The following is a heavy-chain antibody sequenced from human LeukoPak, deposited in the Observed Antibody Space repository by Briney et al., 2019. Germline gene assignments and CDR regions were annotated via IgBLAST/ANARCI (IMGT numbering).Heavy chain of an antibody. J-gene: IGHJ6*02. Sequence: ASVKVSCKASGYTFTSYDINWVRQATGQGLEWMGWMNPNSGNTGYAQKFQGRVTMTRNTSISTAYMELSSLRSEDTAVYYCARGMRSAGRYYYYYGMDVWGQGTTVTVSS. D-gene: IGHD6-13*01. CDR3: ARGMRSAGRYYYYYGMDV. V-gene: IGHV1-8*01. CDR2: MNPNSGNT. CDR1: GYTFTSYD.